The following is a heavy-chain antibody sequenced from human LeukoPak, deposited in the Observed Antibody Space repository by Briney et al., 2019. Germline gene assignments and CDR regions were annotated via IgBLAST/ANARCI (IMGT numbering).Heavy chain of an antibody. D-gene: IGHD1-14*01. J-gene: IGHJ4*02. V-gene: IGHV3-30*12. Sequence: GGSLRLSCAASGFTFSNYGMHWVRQALGKGPEWVAIVSKDGSRKYYADSVKGRFTISRDNSKNTLYLQMNSLRAEDTAVYYCAKAEVEEHYFDYWGQGTLVTVSS. CDR1: GFTFSNYG. CDR3: AKAEVEEHYFDY. CDR2: VSKDGSRK.